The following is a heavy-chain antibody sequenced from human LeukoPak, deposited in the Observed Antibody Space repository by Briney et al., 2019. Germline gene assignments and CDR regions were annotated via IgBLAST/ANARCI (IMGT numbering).Heavy chain of an antibody. Sequence: GGSLTLSCPASGFTFSSYAMSWLRQAPGTGLEWVSAISGSGGSTNYADSVKGRFTISRNNSKNTLYLQMNSLRAEDTAVYYCAKGISLQWICYWYFDLWGRGTLVTVSS. D-gene: IGHD5-12*01. CDR3: AKGISLQWICYWYFDL. CDR1: GFTFSSYA. V-gene: IGHV3-23*01. CDR2: ISGSGGST. J-gene: IGHJ2*01.